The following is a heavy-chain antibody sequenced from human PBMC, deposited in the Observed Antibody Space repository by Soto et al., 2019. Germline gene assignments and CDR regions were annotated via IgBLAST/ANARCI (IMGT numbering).Heavy chain of an antibody. J-gene: IGHJ4*02. V-gene: IGHV1-69*12. CDR3: ASDTYYYDSSGYPRLSYFDY. CDR1: GGTFSSYA. D-gene: IGHD3-22*01. Sequence: QVQLVQSGAEVKKPGSSVKVSCKASGGTFSSYAISWVRQAPGQGLEWMGGIIPIFGTANYAQKFQGRVTITADESTIPAYMERSSLRSEYTAVYYCASDTYYYDSSGYPRLSYFDYWGQGTLVTVSS. CDR2: IIPIFGTA.